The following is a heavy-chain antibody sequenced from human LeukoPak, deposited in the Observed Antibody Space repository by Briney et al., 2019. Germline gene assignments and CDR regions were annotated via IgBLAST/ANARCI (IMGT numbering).Heavy chain of an antibody. V-gene: IGHV3-53*01. CDR2: IYSGGST. CDR3: ARLGYCDSLTGVLGDY. Sequence: GGSLRLSCAASGFTVRSSYMSWVRQAPGKGLEWVSIIYSGGSTYYTDSVKSRFTISRDKSKNTLYLQTNDLRPYDTALYYCARLGYCDSLTGVLGDYWGQGTLVTVSS. D-gene: IGHD3-9*01. J-gene: IGHJ4*02. CDR1: GFTVRSSY.